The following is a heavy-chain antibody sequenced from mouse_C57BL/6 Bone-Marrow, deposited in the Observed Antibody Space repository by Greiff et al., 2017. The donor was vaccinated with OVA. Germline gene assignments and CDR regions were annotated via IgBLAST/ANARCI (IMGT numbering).Heavy chain of an antibody. J-gene: IGHJ1*03. V-gene: IGHV1-64*01. Sequence: QVQLQQPGAELVKPGASVKLSCKASGYTFTSYWMHWVKQRPGQGLEWIGMIHPNSGSTNYNEKFKSKATLTVDKSSSTAYMQLSSLTSEDSSVYYSARWDYGSYWYFDVWGTGTTVTVSS. D-gene: IGHD1-1*01. CDR1: GYTFTSYW. CDR2: IHPNSGST. CDR3: ARWDYGSYWYFDV.